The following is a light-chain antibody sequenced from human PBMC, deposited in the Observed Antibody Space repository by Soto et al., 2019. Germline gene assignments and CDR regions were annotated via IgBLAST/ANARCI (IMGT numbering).Light chain of an antibody. CDR2: GNN. Sequence: QSVLTQPPSVSAAPGQKVSISCSGSSSNIGINYVSWYQHLPGTAPKLLIYGNNQRPSAIPDRFSGSKSGTSATLGITGLQTGDEADYFCGTWDSSFSAGVFGGGTQLTVL. J-gene: IGLJ2*01. CDR3: GTWDSSFSAGV. V-gene: IGLV1-51*01. CDR1: SSNIGINY.